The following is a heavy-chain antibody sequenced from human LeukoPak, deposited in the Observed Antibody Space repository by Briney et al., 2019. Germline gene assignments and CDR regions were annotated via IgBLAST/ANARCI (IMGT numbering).Heavy chain of an antibody. CDR3: ARGRYSGSDCLDY. Sequence: GGSLRLSCAASGFTVSSNYMSWVRQAPGKGLEWVSSISSSSSYIYYADSVKGRFTISRDNAKNSLYLQMNSLRAEDTAVYYCARGRYSGSDCLDYWGQGTLVTVSS. CDR2: ISSSSSYI. J-gene: IGHJ4*02. D-gene: IGHD5-12*01. CDR1: GFTVSSNY. V-gene: IGHV3-21*01.